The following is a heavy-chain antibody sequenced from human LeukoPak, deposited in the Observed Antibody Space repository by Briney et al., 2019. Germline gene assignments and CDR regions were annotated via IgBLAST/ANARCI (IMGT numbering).Heavy chain of an antibody. CDR2: IDSDGSKT. D-gene: IGHD3-22*01. CDR1: GFTFSSHL. CDR3: VRLSSGYYGLIDH. J-gene: IGHJ4*02. Sequence: PGGSLRLSCVASGFTFSSHLMHWVRQVPGKGLVWVSRIDSDGSKTDYADSVKGRFTFSRDNARNTLYLQMNSLRAEDTAVYYRVRLSSGYYGLIDHWGQGTLATVSS. V-gene: IGHV3-74*01.